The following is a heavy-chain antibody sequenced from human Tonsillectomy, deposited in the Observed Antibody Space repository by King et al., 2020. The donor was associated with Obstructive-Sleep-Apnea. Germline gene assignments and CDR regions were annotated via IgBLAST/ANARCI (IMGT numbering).Heavy chain of an antibody. V-gene: IGHV3-30*04. CDR3: ARDRQPLPSKFGY. CDR2: ISYDGRNK. D-gene: IGHD2-21*02. CDR1: GFTFSSYA. Sequence: VQLVESGGGVVQPGRSLRLSCAASGFTFSSYAMHWVRQAPGKGLEWVTVISYDGRNKYFADSVKGRFTISRDNSKNTLYLQMNSLRVEDTAVYYCARDRQPLPSKFGYWGQGTLVTVSS. J-gene: IGHJ4*02.